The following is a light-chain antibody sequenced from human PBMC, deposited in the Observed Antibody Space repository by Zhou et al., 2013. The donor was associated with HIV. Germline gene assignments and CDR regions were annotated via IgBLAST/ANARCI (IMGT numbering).Light chain of an antibody. CDR3: QQYGSSPLT. Sequence: EIVLTQSPGTLSLSPGNRASLSCRASQSVSSTYLAWYQQKPGQAPRLLIYAASSRATGIPDRFSGSGSGTDFILTISRLEPEDFAIYYCQQYGSSPLTFGGGTKVEIK. CDR1: QSVSSTY. V-gene: IGKV3-20*01. CDR2: AAS. J-gene: IGKJ4*01.